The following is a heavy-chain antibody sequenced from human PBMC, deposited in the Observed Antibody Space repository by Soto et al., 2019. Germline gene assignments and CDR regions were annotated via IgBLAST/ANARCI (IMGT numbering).Heavy chain of an antibody. D-gene: IGHD4-4*01. CDR2: IYWDDDT. J-gene: IGHJ5*02. CDR1: GFSLSRDGVG. CDR3: AHSSLHYKKWFDP. Sequence: QITLKESGPTVVKPTQTLTLTCTFSGFSLSRDGVGVGWIRQPPGKAPEWLALIYWDDDTRYSPSLKSRLTITKDPSKNQLVLTMTNMDPVDTGTYYCAHSSLHYKKWFDPWGQGALVIVSS. V-gene: IGHV2-5*02.